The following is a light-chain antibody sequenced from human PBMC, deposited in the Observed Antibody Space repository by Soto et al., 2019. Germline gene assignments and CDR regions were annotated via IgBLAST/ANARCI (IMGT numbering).Light chain of an antibody. CDR2: DAS. J-gene: IGKJ2*01. CDR1: QSVRSN. V-gene: IGKV3-20*01. CDR3: QQYGSSPYT. Sequence: EVVMTQSPATLSVSPGERATLSCRASQSVRSNLVWYQQKPGQAPRLLIYDASTRATGIPDRFSGSGSGTDFTLTISRLEPEDFAVYYCQQYGSSPYTFGQGTKLEIK.